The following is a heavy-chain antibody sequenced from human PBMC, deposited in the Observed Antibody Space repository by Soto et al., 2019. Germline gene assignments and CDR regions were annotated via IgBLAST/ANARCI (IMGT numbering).Heavy chain of an antibody. CDR2: INPSGGST. V-gene: IGHV1-46*01. J-gene: IGHJ4*02. Sequence: ASLKVDCKASGYTFTSYYMHCVRQAPGQGLEWMGIINPSGGSTSYAQKFQGRVTMTRDTSTSTVYMELSSLRSEDTAVYYCASEPSRDGYTPYPNWAQGTLVTLSS. CDR3: ASEPSRDGYTPYPN. CDR1: GYTFTSYY. D-gene: IGHD5-12*01.